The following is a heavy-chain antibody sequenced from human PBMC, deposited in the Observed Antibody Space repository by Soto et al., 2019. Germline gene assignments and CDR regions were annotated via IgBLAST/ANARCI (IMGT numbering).Heavy chain of an antibody. D-gene: IGHD4-17*01. V-gene: IGHV3-66*01. Sequence: GGSLRLSCAASGFTVSSNYMSWVRQAPGKGLEWVSVIYSGGSTYYADSVKGRFTISRDNSKNTLYLQMNSLRAEDTAVYYCARDSRDYGDAPGVRRAFDIWGQGTMVTVSS. CDR3: ARDSRDYGDAPGVRRAFDI. J-gene: IGHJ3*02. CDR2: IYSGGST. CDR1: GFTVSSNY.